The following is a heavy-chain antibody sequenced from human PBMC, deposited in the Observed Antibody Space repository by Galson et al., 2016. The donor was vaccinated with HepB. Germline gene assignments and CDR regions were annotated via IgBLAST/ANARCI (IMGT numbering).Heavy chain of an antibody. CDR3: AKDRRYYDSSGYFWEGYYHDGMDV. CDR1: GFTFSSYG. Sequence: SLRLSCAASGFTFSSYGMHWVRQAPGKGLEWVAVISYDGSDKYYADSVKGRFTISRDNSKNTLYLQMNSLRPEDTAVYYCAKDRRYYDSSGYFWEGYYHDGMDVWGQGTTVTVSS. D-gene: IGHD3-22*01. J-gene: IGHJ6*02. V-gene: IGHV3-30*18. CDR2: ISYDGSDK.